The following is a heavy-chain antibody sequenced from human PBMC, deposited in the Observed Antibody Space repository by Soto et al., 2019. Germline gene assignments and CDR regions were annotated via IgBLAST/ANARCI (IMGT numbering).Heavy chain of an antibody. Sequence: GGSLRLSCAASGFTFSSYAMSWVRQAPGKGLEWVSAISGSGGSTYYADSVKGRFTISRDNSKNTLYLQMNSLRAEDTAVYYCAKDIGVKHYGYCSGGSCRFDPWGQGTLVTVSS. CDR1: GFTFSSYA. CDR2: ISGSGGST. CDR3: AKDIGVKHYGYCSGGSCRFDP. D-gene: IGHD2-15*01. V-gene: IGHV3-23*01. J-gene: IGHJ5*02.